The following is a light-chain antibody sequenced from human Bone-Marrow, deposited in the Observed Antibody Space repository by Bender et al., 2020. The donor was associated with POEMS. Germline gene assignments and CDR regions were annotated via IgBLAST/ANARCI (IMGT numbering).Light chain of an antibody. CDR2: FNN. J-gene: IGLJ3*02. CDR1: TSNIGNNA. CDR3: AAWDDSLNAQL. Sequence: QSVLTQPPSVSGAPRQRVSLSCDGSTSNIGNNAVEWYQQFPGKPPTLLIYFNNLLSSGVSDRYSASKSGTSASLAISGLQSEDEAVYYCAAWDDSLNAQLFGGGTKLTVL. V-gene: IGLV1-36*01.